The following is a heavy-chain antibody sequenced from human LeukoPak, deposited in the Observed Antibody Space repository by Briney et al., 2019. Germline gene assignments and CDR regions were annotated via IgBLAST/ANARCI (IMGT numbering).Heavy chain of an antibody. Sequence: GASVKVSCKASGYTFTSHIMNWMRQAPGHGLEWMGWINPNSGGTNYAQKFQGRVTLTRDTSINTAYMELSRLRSDDTAVYYCARVLRYYDILSKPFDYWGQGTLVTVSS. D-gene: IGHD3-9*01. CDR1: GYTFTSHI. J-gene: IGHJ4*02. V-gene: IGHV1-2*02. CDR3: ARVLRYYDILSKPFDY. CDR2: INPNSGGT.